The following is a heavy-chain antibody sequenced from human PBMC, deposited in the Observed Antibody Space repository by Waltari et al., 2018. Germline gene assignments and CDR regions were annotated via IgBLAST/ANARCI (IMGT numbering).Heavy chain of an antibody. CDR3: ARVGGSYYGADY. CDR1: GFTFSSYA. V-gene: IGHV3-23*04. Sequence: EVQLVESGGGLVQPGGSLRLSCAASGFTFSSYAMSWVRQAPGKGVEWVSASMGSGGSTYYADSVKGRFTISRDNSKNTLYLQMNSLRAEDTAVYYCARVGGSYYGADYWGQGTLVTVSS. CDR2: SMGSGGST. J-gene: IGHJ4*02. D-gene: IGHD1-26*01.